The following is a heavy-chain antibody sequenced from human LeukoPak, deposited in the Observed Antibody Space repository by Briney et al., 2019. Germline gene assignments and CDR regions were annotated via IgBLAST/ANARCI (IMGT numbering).Heavy chain of an antibody. V-gene: IGHV1-18*01. CDR3: AREHQTGAADY. D-gene: IGHD3-10*01. CDR2: ISAYNGNT. CDR1: GYTFTSYG. Sequence: GASAMDSSTASGYTFTSYGISWVRQAPGQGLEWMGWISAYNGNTNYAHKLQGRVTMTTDTSTSTAYMQLRSLRSDSTAVYYCAREHQTGAADYWGQGTVVTVSS. J-gene: IGHJ4*02.